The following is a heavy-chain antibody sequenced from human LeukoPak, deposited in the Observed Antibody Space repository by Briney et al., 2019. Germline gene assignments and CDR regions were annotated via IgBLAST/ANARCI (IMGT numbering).Heavy chain of an antibody. D-gene: IGHD2-15*01. CDR1: GFTFSSYS. V-gene: IGHV3-21*01. CDR2: ICSSSSYI. CDR3: ARAGAGYCSGGSCRRGMDV. Sequence: PGGSLRLSCAASGFTFSSYSMNWVRQAPGKGLEWVSSICSSSSYIYYADSVKGRFTISRDNAKNSLYLQMNSLRAEDTAVYYCARAGAGYCSGGSCRRGMDVWGQGTTVTVSS. J-gene: IGHJ6*02.